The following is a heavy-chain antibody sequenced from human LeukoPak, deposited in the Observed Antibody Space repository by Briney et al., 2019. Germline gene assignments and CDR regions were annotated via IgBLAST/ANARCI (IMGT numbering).Heavy chain of an antibody. CDR1: GFTFKSYG. CDR2: ITGAGTST. D-gene: IGHD5-18*01. V-gene: IGHV3-23*01. J-gene: IGHJ4*02. Sequence: GGSLRLSCVASGFTFKSYGMTWVRQVPGKGLEWLSSITGAGTSTKYADSVNGRFTVSRDNSKNTLSLQMTGLRAEDTAVYYCARKVAVAMDLDYWGQGTLVTVSS. CDR3: ARKVAVAMDLDY.